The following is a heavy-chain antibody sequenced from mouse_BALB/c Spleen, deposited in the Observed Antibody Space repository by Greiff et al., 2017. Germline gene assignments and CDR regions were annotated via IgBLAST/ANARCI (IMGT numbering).Heavy chain of an antibody. CDR3: ARADYYGSSSYWYFDV. J-gene: IGHJ1*01. Sequence: EVKVEESGPGLVKPSQSLSLTCSVTGYSITSGYYWNWIRQFPGNKLEWMGYISYDGSNNYNPSLKNRISITRDTSKNQFFLKLNSVTTEDTATYYCARADYYGSSSYWYFDVWGAGTTVTVSS. CDR2: ISYDGSN. D-gene: IGHD1-1*01. V-gene: IGHV3-6*02. CDR1: GYSITSGYY.